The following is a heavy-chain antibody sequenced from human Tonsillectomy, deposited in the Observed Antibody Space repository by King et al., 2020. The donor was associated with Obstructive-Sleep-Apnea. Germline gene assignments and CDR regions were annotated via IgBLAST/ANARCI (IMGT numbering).Heavy chain of an antibody. CDR2: IFYRGST. D-gene: IGHD6-13*01. V-gene: IGHV4-39*07. CDR3: ARSYSSSWYMGWFDP. J-gene: IGHJ5*02. Sequence: QLQESGPGLVKPSETLSLTCTVSGGSISSSSYYWAWIRQPPGKGLEWIGSIFYRGSTYYNPSLKSRVTISVDTSKNQFSLKVSSVTAADTAVYYCARSYSSSWYMGWFDPWGQGTLVTVSS. CDR1: GGSISSSSYY.